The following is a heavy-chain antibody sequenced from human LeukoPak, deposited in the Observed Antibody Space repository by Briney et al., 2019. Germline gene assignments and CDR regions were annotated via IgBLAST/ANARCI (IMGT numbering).Heavy chain of an antibody. CDR3: ARSNWNYLPWFDP. Sequence: ASVKVSCKASGYTFTGYYLHWVRQAPGQGLEWMGWINPNSGGSNYAQKFQGRVTVTRDTSISTAYMELSRLRSDDTAVYYCARSNWNYLPWFDPWGQGTLVTVSS. CDR2: INPNSGGS. D-gene: IGHD1-7*01. J-gene: IGHJ5*02. CDR1: GYTFTGYY. V-gene: IGHV1-2*02.